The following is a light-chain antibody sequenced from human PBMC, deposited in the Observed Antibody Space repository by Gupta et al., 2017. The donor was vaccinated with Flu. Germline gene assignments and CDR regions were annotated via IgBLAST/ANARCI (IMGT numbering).Light chain of an antibody. V-gene: IGKV3-20*01. Sequence: TLSLSVGETATLSCRASQSLSNTYLAWYQQKPSQAPRLLIYGASNRATGTPDRFSGSGSGTDSTLIISRLEPEDVELDFCHHYGSIFPRTFGQGTKVEIK. CDR1: QSLSNTY. CDR2: GAS. J-gene: IGKJ1*01. CDR3: HHYGSIFPRT.